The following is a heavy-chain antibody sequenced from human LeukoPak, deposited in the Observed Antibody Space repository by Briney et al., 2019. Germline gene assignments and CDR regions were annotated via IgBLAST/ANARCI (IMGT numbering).Heavy chain of an antibody. J-gene: IGHJ4*02. CDR1: GGTFSSYA. CDR2: IIPIFGTA. CDR3: ARVLLSPYGPFDY. V-gene: IGHV1-69*05. D-gene: IGHD3-10*01. Sequence: SVKVSCKASGGTFSSYAISWVRQAPGQGLEWMGGIIPIFGTANYAQKFQGRVAITRDTSASTAYMDLSSLRSEDTAVYYCARVLLSPYGPFDYWGQGTLVTVSS.